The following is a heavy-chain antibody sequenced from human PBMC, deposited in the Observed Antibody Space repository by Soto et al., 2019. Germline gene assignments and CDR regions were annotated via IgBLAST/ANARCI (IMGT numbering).Heavy chain of an antibody. V-gene: IGHV4-39*01. CDR1: GGSISSSSYY. D-gene: IGHD3-10*01. CDR2: IYYSGST. CDR3: ASRSDGGSGSYDY. J-gene: IGHJ4*02. Sequence: SETLSRTCTVSGGSISSSSYYWVWIRQPPGKGLEWIGSIYYSGSTYYNPSLKSRVTISVDTSKNQFSLKLSSVTAADTGVYYCASRSDGGSGSYDYWAQGTLVTVSS.